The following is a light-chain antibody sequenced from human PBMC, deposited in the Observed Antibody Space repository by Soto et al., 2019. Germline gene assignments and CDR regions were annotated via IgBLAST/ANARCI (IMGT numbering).Light chain of an antibody. CDR1: QSVLYSSNNKNH. Sequence: DIVMTQSPDSLAVSLGERATINCKSSQSVLYSSNNKNHLAWYQQKSGQPPKLLIYGASTRESGVPDRFRGRGSGTQFTLTIRSLQAEDGAVYYCQQYYSTPWPFGQGTKVEI. CDR2: GAS. J-gene: IGKJ1*01. CDR3: QQYYSTPWP. V-gene: IGKV4-1*01.